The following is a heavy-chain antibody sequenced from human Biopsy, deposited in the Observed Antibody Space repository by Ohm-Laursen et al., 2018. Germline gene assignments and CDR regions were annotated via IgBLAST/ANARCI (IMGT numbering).Heavy chain of an antibody. CDR3: TRATNSTGWPYYYFYGMDI. J-gene: IGHJ6*02. CDR2: VYYSGTT. Sequence: SETLSLTCSVYGGSFNGYFWSWIRQTPGKGLEWIGYVYYSGTTTYNPSLRSRVTISVDTSMNQISLRLQSVTAADTAIYYCTRATNSTGWPYYYFYGMDIWGQGTTVTVSS. V-gene: IGHV4-59*01. CDR1: GGSFNGYF. D-gene: IGHD2/OR15-2a*01.